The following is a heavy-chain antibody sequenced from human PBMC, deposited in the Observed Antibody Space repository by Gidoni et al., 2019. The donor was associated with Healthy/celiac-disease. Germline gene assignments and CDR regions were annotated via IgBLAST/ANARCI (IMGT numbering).Heavy chain of an antibody. J-gene: IGHJ5*02. V-gene: IGHV1-69*01. CDR1: GGTFSSYA. Sequence: QVQLVQSGAEVKKPGSSVKASCKASGGTFSSYAISWVRQAPGQGLEWRGGIIPILGTANYAQKCQGRVTITADESTSTAYMELSSLRSEDTAVYYCARDQGRITIFGVVKYNWFDPWGQGTLVTVSS. CDR2: IIPILGTA. D-gene: IGHD3-3*01. CDR3: ARDQGRITIFGVVKYNWFDP.